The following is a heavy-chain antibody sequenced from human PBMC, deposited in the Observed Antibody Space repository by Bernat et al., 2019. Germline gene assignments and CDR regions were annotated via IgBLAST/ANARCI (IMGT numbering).Heavy chain of an antibody. CDR2: ISWNSGSI. V-gene: IGHV3-9*01. CDR1: GFTFDDYA. J-gene: IGHJ4*02. D-gene: IGHD1-26*01. Sequence: EVQLVESGGGLVQPGRSLRLSCAASGFTFDDYAMHWVRQAPGKGLEWVSGISWNSGSIGYADSVKGRFTISRDNAKNSLYLQMNSLGAEDTALYDCAKGRERGGSRHFDYWGQGTLVTVSA. CDR3: AKGRERGGSRHFDY.